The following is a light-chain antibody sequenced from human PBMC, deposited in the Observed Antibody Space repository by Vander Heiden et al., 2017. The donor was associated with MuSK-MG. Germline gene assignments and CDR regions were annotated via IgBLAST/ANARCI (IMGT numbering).Light chain of an antibody. V-gene: IGKV3-20*01. Sequence: DIVLTQSPGTLSLSPGERATLSCRASQSVSSTYLAWYQQKPGQAPRLLIYGASSRATGIPDRFSGSGSGTDFTLTINRLEPEDFAVYYCQQYSSSPWLTFGGGTKVEIK. CDR2: GAS. CDR3: QQYSSSPWLT. J-gene: IGKJ4*01. CDR1: QSVSSTY.